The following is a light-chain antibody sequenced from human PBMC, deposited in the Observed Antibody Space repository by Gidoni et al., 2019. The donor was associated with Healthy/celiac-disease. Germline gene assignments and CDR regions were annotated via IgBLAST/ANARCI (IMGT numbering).Light chain of an antibody. CDR2: GAS. CDR1: QSVSSSY. Sequence: EIVLTQSPGTLSLSPGEIATLSCRASQSVSSSYLALFQQKPGHAPRLLIYGASSRATGIPDRFSGSGSGTDFTLTISRLEPEDFAVYYCQQYGSSPLTFGGGTKVEIK. V-gene: IGKV3-20*01. J-gene: IGKJ4*01. CDR3: QQYGSSPLT.